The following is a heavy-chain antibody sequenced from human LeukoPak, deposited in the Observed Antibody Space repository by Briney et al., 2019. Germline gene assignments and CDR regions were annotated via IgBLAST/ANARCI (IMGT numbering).Heavy chain of an antibody. Sequence: PSETLSLTCTVSGGSISSNSYYWGWMRQPPGKGLEWIGSIYYSGSTSYNPSLKSRVTISVDTSKNQFSLKLSSVTAADTAVYYCARHQGNYGDYYYYMDVWGKGTTVTVSS. V-gene: IGHV4-39*01. CDR2: IYYSGST. CDR3: ARHQGNYGDYYYYMDV. D-gene: IGHD4-17*01. J-gene: IGHJ6*03. CDR1: GGSISSNSYY.